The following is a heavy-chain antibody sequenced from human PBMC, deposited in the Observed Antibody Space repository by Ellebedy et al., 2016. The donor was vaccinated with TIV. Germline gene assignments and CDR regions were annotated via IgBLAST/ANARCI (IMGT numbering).Heavy chain of an antibody. D-gene: IGHD6-13*01. CDR1: GGSVSRYG. CDR3: ARAAPSDASSWYFDS. CDR2: IIPIFARA. J-gene: IGHJ4*02. Sequence: SVKVSCXASGGSVSRYGLSWVRQAPGQGLEWMGGIIPIFARANYAQKLHDRVIMTADESTSTAYMEMSSLRSEDTAIYYCARAAPSDASSWYFDSWGQGTLVSVSS. V-gene: IGHV1-69*13.